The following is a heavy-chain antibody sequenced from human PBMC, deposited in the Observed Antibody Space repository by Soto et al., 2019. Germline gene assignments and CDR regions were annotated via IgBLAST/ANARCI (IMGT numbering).Heavy chain of an antibody. CDR1: RFTFISYT. CDR2: VSGSGAET. V-gene: IGHV3-23*01. D-gene: IGHD6-13*01. CDR3: AKESAAIGTEYIDY. J-gene: IGHJ4*02. Sequence: GGALRLSCTSSRFTFISYTMSLVLQGPWKGLGWVSGVSGSGAETYYADSVKDRVIISRDNSKNTLYLQMHSLRAEDTAIYYCAKESAAIGTEYIDYWGQGTLVTVSS.